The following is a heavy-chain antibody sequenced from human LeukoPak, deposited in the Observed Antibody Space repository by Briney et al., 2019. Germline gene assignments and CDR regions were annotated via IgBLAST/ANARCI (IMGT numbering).Heavy chain of an antibody. V-gene: IGHV4-39*07. D-gene: IGHD6-25*01. J-gene: IGHJ4*02. CDR3: ARAAAYNLDY. CDR1: GGSISSSSYY. CDR2: IYYSGST. Sequence: SSETLSLTCTVSGGSISSSSYYWGWIRQPPGKGLEWIGSIYYSGSTYYNPSLKSRVTISVDKSKNQFSVNLSSVTAADTAVYYCARAAAYNLDYWGQGTLVTVSS.